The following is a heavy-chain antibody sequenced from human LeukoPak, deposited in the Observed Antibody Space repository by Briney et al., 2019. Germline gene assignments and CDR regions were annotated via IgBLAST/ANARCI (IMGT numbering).Heavy chain of an antibody. D-gene: IGHD3-22*01. V-gene: IGHV3-23*01. CDR3: AKGHMTNYDSSGYPSTGVDY. J-gene: IGHJ4*02. Sequence: GGSLRLSCAASGFTFSSYAMSWVRQAPGKGLEWVSAISGSGGSTYYADSVKGRFTISRDNSKNTLYLQMNSLRAEDTAVYYCAKGHMTNYDSSGYPSTGVDYWGQGTLVTVSS. CDR1: GFTFSSYA. CDR2: ISGSGGST.